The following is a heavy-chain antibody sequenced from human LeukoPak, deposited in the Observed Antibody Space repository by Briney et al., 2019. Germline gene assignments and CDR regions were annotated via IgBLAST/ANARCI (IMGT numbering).Heavy chain of an antibody. D-gene: IGHD3-22*01. V-gene: IGHV1-18*01. J-gene: IGHJ4*02. CDR2: ISAYNGNT. CDR3: ARAYDSSCYYWVIRPYYFDY. CDR1: GYTFTSYG. Sequence: GASVKVSCKASGYTFTSYGISWVRQAPGQGLEWMGWISAYNGNTNYAQKLQGRVTMTTDTSTSTAYMELRSLRSDDTAVYYCARAYDSSCYYWVIRPYYFDYWGQGTLVTVSS.